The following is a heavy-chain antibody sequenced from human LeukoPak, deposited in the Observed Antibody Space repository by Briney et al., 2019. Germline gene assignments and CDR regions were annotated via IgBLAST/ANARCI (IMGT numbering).Heavy chain of an antibody. CDR1: GFSFSFYD. CDR2: INSRSSYI. CDR3: TRRGGLSSGRSFDY. V-gene: IGHV3-21*01. J-gene: IGHJ4*02. D-gene: IGHD3-10*02. Sequence: GGSLRLSCVASGFSFSFYDMHWVRQAPGKGLEWVSSINSRSSYIFYAESMKGRFTISRDNAKNSLFLQMDGLRAEDTAVYHCTRRGGLSSGRSFDYWGQGTLVTVSS.